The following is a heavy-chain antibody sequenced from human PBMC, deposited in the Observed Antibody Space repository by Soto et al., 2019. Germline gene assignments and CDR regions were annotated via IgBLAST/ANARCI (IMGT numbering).Heavy chain of an antibody. CDR2: ITNSGGIT. V-gene: IGHV3-23*01. CDR3: AKDRSGTTADAFDV. J-gene: IGHJ3*01. CDR1: GFPFITYA. D-gene: IGHD1-1*01. Sequence: GGSLRLSCAASGFPFITYALNWVRQAPGKGLEWVSTITNSGGITYYADSVKGRFTISRDNSQNTLYLQMNSLRAEDTAIYYCAKDRSGTTADAFDVWGQGTMVTVSS.